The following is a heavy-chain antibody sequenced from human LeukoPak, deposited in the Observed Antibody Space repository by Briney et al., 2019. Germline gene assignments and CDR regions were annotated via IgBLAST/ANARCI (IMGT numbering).Heavy chain of an antibody. V-gene: IGHV1-18*01. CDR3: SREGEGEDGTGHHNWYFDL. CDR2: ISPYNANT. J-gene: IGHJ2*01. D-gene: IGHD2-8*02. CDR1: GYIFTRYG. Sequence: ASVKVSCKASGYIFTRYGISWVRQAPGQGLEWMGWISPYNANTKYAQKFQGRVTMTTDTSTSTAYMELRSLRSDDTAMYYRSREGEGEDGTGHHNWYFDLWGRGTLVTVSS.